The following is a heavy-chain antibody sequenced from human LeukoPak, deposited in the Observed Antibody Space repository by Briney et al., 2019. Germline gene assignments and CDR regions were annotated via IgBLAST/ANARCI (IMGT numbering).Heavy chain of an antibody. D-gene: IGHD5-18*01. J-gene: IGHJ6*02. CDR1: GDSVSINSAA. V-gene: IGHV6-1*01. CDR3: ARDRGYSYGYYYGMDV. Sequence: SQTLSLTCAISGDSVSINSAAWNWIRQSPSRGLEWLVRTYQRSKWYNDYAVSVKSRITINPDISKNQFSLQLNSVTPEDTAVYYCARDRGYSYGYYYGMDVWGQGTTVTVSS. CDR2: TYQRSKWYN.